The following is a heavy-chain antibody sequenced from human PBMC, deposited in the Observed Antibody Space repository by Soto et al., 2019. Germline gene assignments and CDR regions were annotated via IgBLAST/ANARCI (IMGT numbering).Heavy chain of an antibody. D-gene: IGHD2-15*01. CDR1: GFIFSSYG. CDR2: ISYEGSHK. CDR3: AKEVHCGGGSCSWSEGFDY. J-gene: IGHJ4*02. Sequence: QVQLVESGGGVVQPGRSLRLSCAASGFIFSSYGMHWVRQAPGKGLEWVAVISYEGSHKYYADSVKGRFTITRDNSKNTLYLQMNSLRPEDTAVYYCAKEVHCGGGSCSWSEGFDYWGQGTLLTVSS. V-gene: IGHV3-30*18.